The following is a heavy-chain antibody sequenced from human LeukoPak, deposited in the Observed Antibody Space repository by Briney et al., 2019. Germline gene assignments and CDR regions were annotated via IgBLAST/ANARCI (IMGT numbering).Heavy chain of an antibody. J-gene: IGHJ4*02. CDR3: ARGLHCSSTSCYTYGY. CDR1: GYTFTGYY. D-gene: IGHD2-2*02. V-gene: IGHV1-2*02. CDR2: INPNSGGT. Sequence: ASVKVSCKASGYTFTGYYMHWVRQAPGQGLERMGWINPNSGGTNYAQKFQGRVTMTRDTSISTAYMELSRPRSDDTAVYYCARGLHCSSTSCYTYGYWGQGTLVTVSS.